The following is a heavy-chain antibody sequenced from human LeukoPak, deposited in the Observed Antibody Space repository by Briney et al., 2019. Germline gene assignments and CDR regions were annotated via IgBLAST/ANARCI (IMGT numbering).Heavy chain of an antibody. V-gene: IGHV3-23*01. Sequence: GGSLRLSCAASGSTFTDAWMSWVRQAPGKGLEWVSAISGSGGSTYYADSVKGRFTISRDNSKNTLYLQMNSLRAEDTAVYYCAKQKASGSYYNYFDYWGQGTLVTVSS. CDR3: AKQKASGSYYNYFDY. CDR1: GSTFTDAW. J-gene: IGHJ4*02. CDR2: ISGSGGST. D-gene: IGHD1-26*01.